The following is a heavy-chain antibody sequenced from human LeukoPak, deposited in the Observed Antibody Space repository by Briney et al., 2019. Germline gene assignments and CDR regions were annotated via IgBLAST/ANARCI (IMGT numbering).Heavy chain of an antibody. CDR3: ARGPGSGSYFAWFDT. D-gene: IGHD3-10*01. CDR2: INQSGST. CDR1: SGSFSGCY. Sequence: SETLSLTCAVYSGSFSGCYWSWTRQPPGKGLEWIGEINQSGSTKYNPSLESRVTISVDTSKNQFSLKLSSMTAADTAVYYCARGPGSGSYFAWFDTWGQGALVTVSS. J-gene: IGHJ5*02. V-gene: IGHV4-34*01.